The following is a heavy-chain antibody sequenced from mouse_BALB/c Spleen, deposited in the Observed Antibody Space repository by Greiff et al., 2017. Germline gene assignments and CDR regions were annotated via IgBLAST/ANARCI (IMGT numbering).Heavy chain of an antibody. Sequence: VQVVESGPGLVAPSQSLSITCTVSGFSLTSYGVHWVRQPPGKGLEWLGVIWAGGSTNYNSALMSRLSISKDNSKSQVFLKMNSLQTDDTAMYYCARDRGMTTTGFAYWGQGTLVTVSA. CDR3: ARDRGMTTTGFAY. J-gene: IGHJ3*01. CDR1: GFSLTSYG. V-gene: IGHV2-9*02. D-gene: IGHD2-12*01. CDR2: IWAGGST.